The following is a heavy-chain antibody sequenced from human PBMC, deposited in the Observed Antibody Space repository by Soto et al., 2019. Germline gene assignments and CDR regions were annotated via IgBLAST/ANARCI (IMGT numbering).Heavy chain of an antibody. CDR3: ARDPADSYYYARYGMDV. CDR2: ISSSSSTI. J-gene: IGHJ6*02. Sequence: EVQLVESGGGLVQPGGSLRLSCAASGFTFSSYSMNWVRQAPGKGLEWVSYISSSSSTIYYADSVKGRFTISRDNAKNSLYLQMNSLRYEDTAMYYCARDPADSYYYARYGMDVWGQGTTVTVSS. D-gene: IGHD3-10*01. V-gene: IGHV3-48*02. CDR1: GFTFSSYS.